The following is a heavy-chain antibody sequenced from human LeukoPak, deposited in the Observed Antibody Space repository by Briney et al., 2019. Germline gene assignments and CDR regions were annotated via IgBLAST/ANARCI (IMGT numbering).Heavy chain of an antibody. D-gene: IGHD6-6*01. J-gene: IGHJ4*02. V-gene: IGHV3-64D*06. CDR3: VKDRSIAAPNNDFFDS. CDR2: ISSNGATT. CDR1: GCTFSRFY. Sequence: PGRSLRLSCSASGCTFSRFYLHWVRQAPGKGLEFVSHISSNGATTYYADSVKGRFTISRDNSKNTLYLQMSSLGADDTAVYYCVKDRSIAAPNNDFFDSWGQGALVTVSS.